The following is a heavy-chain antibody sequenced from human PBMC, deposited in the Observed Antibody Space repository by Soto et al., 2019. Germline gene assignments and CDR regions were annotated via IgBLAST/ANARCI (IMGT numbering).Heavy chain of an antibody. D-gene: IGHD2-21*01. CDR1: AFTYSNAW. CDR3: TTGIVVVIAIPPAEISPAKEKDNYAFDI. CDR2: IKNKTDGGTT. J-gene: IGHJ3*02. V-gene: IGHV3-15*07. Sequence: GGSLRLCFAGDAFTYSNAWLNWIRQTQGKGLEWAGRIKNKTDGGTTDYAAYVKGRFTISRDDSKNTLYLRMNSLKTEDTAVYYCTTGIVVVIAIPPAEISPAKEKDNYAFDIWGQGTMVTVSS.